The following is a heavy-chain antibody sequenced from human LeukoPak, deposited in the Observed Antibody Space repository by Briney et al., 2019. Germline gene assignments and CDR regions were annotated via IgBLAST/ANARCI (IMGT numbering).Heavy chain of an antibody. Sequence: SETLSLTCAVYGGSFSGYYWSWIRQPPGKGLEWIGEINHSGTTNYNSSLKSRVTVSVDTSKNQFSLKLSSVTAADTAVYYCARPSPVGAHHCGGDCYWYYWGQGTLVTVSS. D-gene: IGHD2-21*02. CDR2: INHSGTT. V-gene: IGHV4-34*01. J-gene: IGHJ4*02. CDR3: ARPSPVGAHHCGGDCYWYY. CDR1: GGSFSGYY.